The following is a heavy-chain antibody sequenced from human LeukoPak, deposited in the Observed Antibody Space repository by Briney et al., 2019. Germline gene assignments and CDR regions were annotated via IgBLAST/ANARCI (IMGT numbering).Heavy chain of an antibody. V-gene: IGHV3-21*01. Sequence: SGGSLRLSCAASGFTFSSYSMNWVRQAPGKGLAWVSSISSSSSYIYYADSVKGRFTISRDNAKNSLYLQMNSLRAEDTAVYYCASAGATDYYYYMDVWGKGTTVTVSS. D-gene: IGHD1-26*01. CDR2: ISSSSSYI. CDR3: ASAGATDYYYYMDV. CDR1: GFTFSSYS. J-gene: IGHJ6*03.